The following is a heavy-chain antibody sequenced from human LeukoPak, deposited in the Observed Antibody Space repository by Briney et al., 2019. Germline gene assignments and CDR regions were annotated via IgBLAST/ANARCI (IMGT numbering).Heavy chain of an antibody. CDR1: GFTFSSYA. CDR2: INGSGGST. D-gene: IGHD2-2*02. Sequence: QSGGSLRLSCAASGFTFSSYAMSWVRQAPGKGLEWVSAINGSGGSTYYADSVKGRFTISRDNSKNTLYLQMNSLRAEDTAVYYCAKDSCSSTSCYIMDVWGKGTTVTVSS. CDR3: AKDSCSSTSCYIMDV. V-gene: IGHV3-23*01. J-gene: IGHJ6*03.